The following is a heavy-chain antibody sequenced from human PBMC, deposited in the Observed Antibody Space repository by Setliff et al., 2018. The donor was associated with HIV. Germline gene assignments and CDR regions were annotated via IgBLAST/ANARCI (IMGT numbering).Heavy chain of an antibody. Sequence: SETLSLTCTVADGSISTGSYYWSWVRQPAGRGLEWIGRIYTSGSTNYNPSLKSRVTISVDTSKNHFSLRLTSVTAADTAVYYCARESGDYYDSSGYYLGWFDPWGQGTQVTVSS. CDR1: DGSISTGSYY. CDR3: ARESGDYYDSSGYYLGWFDP. V-gene: IGHV4-61*02. CDR2: IYTSGST. J-gene: IGHJ5*02. D-gene: IGHD3-22*01.